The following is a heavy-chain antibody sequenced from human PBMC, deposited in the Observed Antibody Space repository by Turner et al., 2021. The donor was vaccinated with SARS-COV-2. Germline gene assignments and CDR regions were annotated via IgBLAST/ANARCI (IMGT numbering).Heavy chain of an antibody. CDR3: ATSTVAGTELNYYGMDV. J-gene: IGHJ6*02. Sequence: QLQLQESGPGLVKPSETLSLPCTVSGCSIRSSSYYWGWIRQPPGKGLEWIGSIYYSGSTYYNPSLKSRVTISVDTSKNQFSLKLSSVTAADTAVYYCATSTVAGTELNYYGMDVWGQGTTVTVSS. D-gene: IGHD6-13*01. V-gene: IGHV4-39*01. CDR2: IYYSGST. CDR1: GCSIRSSSYY.